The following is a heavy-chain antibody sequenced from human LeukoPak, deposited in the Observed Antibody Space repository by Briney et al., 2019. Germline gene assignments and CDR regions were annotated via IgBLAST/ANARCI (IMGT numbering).Heavy chain of an antibody. J-gene: IGHJ4*02. CDR1: GGTFSSYA. D-gene: IGHD6-13*01. V-gene: IGHV1-69*05. Sequence: SVKVSCKASGGTFSSYAISWVRQAPGQGLEWMGGIIPIFGTANYAQKFQGRVTITTDESTSTAYMELSSLRSEDTAGYYCARGGYSSSLFDYWGQGTLVTVSS. CDR2: IIPIFGTA. CDR3: ARGGYSSSLFDY.